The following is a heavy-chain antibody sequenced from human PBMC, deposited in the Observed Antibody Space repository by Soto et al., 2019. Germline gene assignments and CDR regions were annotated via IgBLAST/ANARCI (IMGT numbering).Heavy chain of an antibody. V-gene: IGHV1-46*01. CDR1: GYTFTSSY. J-gene: IGHJ6*02. CDR2: INPSGGGT. CDR3: ARGPGASGLDV. D-gene: IGHD2-8*02. Sequence: QVQLVQSGAEVKKPGASVNVSCKASGYTFTSSYIHWVRQAPGQGFERMGIINPSGGGTSYSQKLQGRVTLTRDTSTRTIYMELNSLRSEDTAVYYCARGPGASGLDVWGQGTTVTVSS.